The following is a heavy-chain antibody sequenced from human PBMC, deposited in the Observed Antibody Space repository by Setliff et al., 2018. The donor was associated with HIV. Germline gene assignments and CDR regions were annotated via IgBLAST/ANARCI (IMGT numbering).Heavy chain of an antibody. CDR2: SYYSSRT. Sequence: SETLSLTCTVSDASISTSNFLWGWIRQSPGKGLEWIGSSYYSSRTYYNPSLKNRVTISADTSKNHLSLKLTSLTAADMAVYYCGRLETGPATSAYGPFNSWGQGKMVTVSS. CDR1: DASISTSNFL. CDR3: GRLETGPATSAYGPFNS. D-gene: IGHD4-17*01. J-gene: IGHJ4*02. V-gene: IGHV4-39*02.